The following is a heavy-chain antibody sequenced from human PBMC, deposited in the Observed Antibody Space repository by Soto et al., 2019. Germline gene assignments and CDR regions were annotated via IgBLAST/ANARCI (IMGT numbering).Heavy chain of an antibody. J-gene: IGHJ4*01. V-gene: IGHV3-23*01. D-gene: IGHD6-13*01. CDR1: GFICSSYD. CDR3: AKYARYSISFYSFDY. Sequence: PGGSLRLSCAASGFICSSYDMSWVRQAPGKGLEWVSTILVDGRTFYVDSVKGRFTISRDSSQNTVYLQMNSLTAGDTALYYCAKYARYSISFYSFDYWGHGTLVTVSS. CDR2: ILVDGRT.